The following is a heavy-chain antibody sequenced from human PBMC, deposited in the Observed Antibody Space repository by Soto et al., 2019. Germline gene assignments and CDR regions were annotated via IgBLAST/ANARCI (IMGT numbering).Heavy chain of an antibody. Sequence: PSETLSLTCAVYGGSFSGYYWSWIRQPPGKGLEWIGEINHSGSTNYNPSLKSRVTISVDTSKNQFSLKLSSVTAADTAVYYCARAPAWATTRYFEYWGQGTLVTVSS. CDR3: ARAPAWATTRYFEY. J-gene: IGHJ4*02. CDR2: INHSGST. CDR1: GGSFSGYY. D-gene: IGHD4-17*01. V-gene: IGHV4-34*01.